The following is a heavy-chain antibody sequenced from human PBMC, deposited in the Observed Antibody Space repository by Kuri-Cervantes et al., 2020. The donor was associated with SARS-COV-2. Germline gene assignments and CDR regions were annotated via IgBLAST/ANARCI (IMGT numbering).Heavy chain of an antibody. Sequence: SETLSLTCAVYGGSFSGYYWSWIRQPPGKGLEWIGEINHSGSTNYNPSLKSRVTISVDMSKNQFSLKLSSVTAADTAVYYCARAAFGGVIDLGGQGTLVTVSS. J-gene: IGHJ4*02. CDR3: ARAAFGGVIDL. CDR1: GGSFSGYY. D-gene: IGHD3-16*02. V-gene: IGHV4-34*01. CDR2: INHSGST.